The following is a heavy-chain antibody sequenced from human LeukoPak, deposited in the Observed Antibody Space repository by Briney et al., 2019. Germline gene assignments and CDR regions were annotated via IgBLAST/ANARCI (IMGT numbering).Heavy chain of an antibody. CDR2: IYYSGST. J-gene: IGHJ6*02. Sequence: SETLSLTCTVSGGSISSYYWSWIRQPPGKGLEWIGYIYYSGSTNYNPSLKSRVTISVDTSKNQFSLKLSSVTAADTAVYYCARKNSYYYDSSGYPYYYGMDVWGQGTTVTVSS. V-gene: IGHV4-59*01. CDR3: ARKNSYYYDSSGYPYYYGMDV. CDR1: GGSISSYY. D-gene: IGHD3-22*01.